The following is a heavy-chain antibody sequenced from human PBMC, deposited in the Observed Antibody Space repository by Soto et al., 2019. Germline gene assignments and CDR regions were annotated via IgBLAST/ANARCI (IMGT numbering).Heavy chain of an antibody. CDR1: GFTFSSYD. J-gene: IGHJ6*03. CDR3: ARALRFTFDYMDV. D-gene: IGHD5-12*01. V-gene: IGHV3-13*01. Sequence: PGGSLRLSCAASGFTFSSYDMHWVHQATGKGLEWVSAIGTAGDTYYPGSVKGRFTISRENAKNSLYLQMNSLRAGDTAVYYCARALRFTFDYMDVWGKGTTVTVSS. CDR2: IGTAGDT.